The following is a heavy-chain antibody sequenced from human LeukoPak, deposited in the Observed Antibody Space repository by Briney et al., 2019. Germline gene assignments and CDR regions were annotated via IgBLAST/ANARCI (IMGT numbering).Heavy chain of an antibody. V-gene: IGHV1-46*01. J-gene: IGHJ4*02. CDR1: GYTFTSYY. D-gene: IGHD4-17*01. CDR2: IHPSGGST. CDR3: ARDFATVTTWMDY. Sequence: ASVKVSCKASGYTFTSYYIHWVRQAPGQGLEWMGIIHPSGGSTSYAQKFQSRVTMTRDTSTSTVYMELSSLRSEDTAVYYCARDFATVTTWMDYWGQGTLVTVSS.